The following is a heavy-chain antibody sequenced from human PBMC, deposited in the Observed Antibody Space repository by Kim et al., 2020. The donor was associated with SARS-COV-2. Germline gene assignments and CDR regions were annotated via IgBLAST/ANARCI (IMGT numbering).Heavy chain of an antibody. CDR2: ITANGGST. CDR3: AKRAYFNSGGSTDC. V-gene: IGHV3-23*01. J-gene: IGHJ4*02. D-gene: IGHD3-10*01. Sequence: GGSLRLSCAASGFTFSNYGMTWVRQAPGKGLEWVSTITANGGSTSYPDSMKGRFTISRDNSKNTLYLQMNSLRAEDTAIYYCAKRAYFNSGGSTDCWGQGTLVTVSS. CDR1: GFTFSNYG.